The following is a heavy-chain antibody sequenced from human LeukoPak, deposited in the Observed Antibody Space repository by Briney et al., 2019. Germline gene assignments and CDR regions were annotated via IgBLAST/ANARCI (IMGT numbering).Heavy chain of an antibody. Sequence: GRSLRLSCAASGFTFSSYAMHWFRQAPGKGLEWVAVISYDGSNKYYADSVKGRFTISRDNSKNTLYLQMNSLRAEDTAVYYCARERGSSGYYIHHGLDYWGQGTLVTVSS. CDR3: ARERGSSGYYIHHGLDY. D-gene: IGHD3-22*01. CDR2: ISYDGSNK. V-gene: IGHV3-30*04. J-gene: IGHJ4*02. CDR1: GFTFSSYA.